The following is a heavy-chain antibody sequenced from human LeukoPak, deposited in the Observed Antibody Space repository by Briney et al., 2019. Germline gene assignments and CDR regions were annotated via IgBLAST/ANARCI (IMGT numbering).Heavy chain of an antibody. J-gene: IGHJ5*02. V-gene: IGHV4-31*03. CDR2: IYYSGST. D-gene: IGHD2-2*01. CDR3: ARDGEYCSSTSCYFDP. Sequence: PSQTLSLTCTVSGGSISSGGYYWSWIRQHPGKGLDWIGFIYYSGSTYYNPSLKSRLTISVDTSKNQFSLKLSSVTAADTALYYCARDGEYCSSTSCYFDPWGQGILVTVSS. CDR1: GGSISSGGYY.